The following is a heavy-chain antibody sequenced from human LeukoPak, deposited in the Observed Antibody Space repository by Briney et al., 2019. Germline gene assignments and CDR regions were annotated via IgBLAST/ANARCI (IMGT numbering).Heavy chain of an antibody. CDR3: ASSIQLQGYGSSWGFDY. CDR2: IIPIFGTA. J-gene: IGHJ4*02. V-gene: IGHV1-69*13. Sequence: SVKVSCKASGGTFSSYAISWVRQAPGQGLEWMGGIIPIFGTANYAQKFQGRVTITADESTSTAYMELSSLRSEDTAVYYCASSIQLQGYGSSWGFDYWGQGTLVTVSS. CDR1: GGTFSSYA. D-gene: IGHD6-13*01.